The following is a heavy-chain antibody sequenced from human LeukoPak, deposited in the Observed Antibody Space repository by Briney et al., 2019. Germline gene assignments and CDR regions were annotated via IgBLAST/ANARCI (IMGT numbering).Heavy chain of an antibody. CDR2: IIPIFGTA. CDR1: GGTFSSYA. V-gene: IGHV1-69*01. Sequence: SVKVSCKASGGTFSSYAISWVRQAPGQGLEWMGGIIPIFGTANYAQKFQGRVTITADESTSTAYMELSSLRSEDTAVYYCAREDRAYYYDSSGYHKAHDAFDIWGQGTMVTVSS. D-gene: IGHD3-22*01. CDR3: AREDRAYYYDSSGYHKAHDAFDI. J-gene: IGHJ3*02.